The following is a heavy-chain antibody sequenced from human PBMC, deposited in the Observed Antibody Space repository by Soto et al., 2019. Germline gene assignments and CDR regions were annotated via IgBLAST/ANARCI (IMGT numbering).Heavy chain of an antibody. V-gene: IGHV3-30*16. CDR3: AKEDGTSGYSSGWYYYYGMDV. CDR1: GGTFSSYA. Sequence: QVQLVQSGAEVKKPGSSVKVSCKASGGTFSSYAISWVRQAPGQGLEWVAVISYDGSNKYYADSVKGRFTISRDNSKNTLYLQMNSLRAEDTAVYYCAKEDGTSGYSSGWYYYYGMDVWGQGTTVTVSS. CDR2: ISYDGSNK. J-gene: IGHJ6*02. D-gene: IGHD6-19*01.